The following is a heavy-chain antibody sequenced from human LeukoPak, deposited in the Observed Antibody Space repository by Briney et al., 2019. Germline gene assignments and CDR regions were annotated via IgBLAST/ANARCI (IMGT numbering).Heavy chain of an antibody. CDR2: IIPIFGTA. J-gene: IGHJ6*03. V-gene: IGHV1-69*13. CDR3: ATTLYYYDSSLGYYYYYMDV. CDR1: GGTFSSYA. Sequence: SVKVSCKASGGTFSSYAISWVRQAPGQGLEWMGGIIPIFGTANYAQKFQGRVTITADESTSTAYMELSSLRSEDTAVYYCATTLYYYDSSLGYYYYYMDVWGKGTTVTVSS. D-gene: IGHD3-22*01.